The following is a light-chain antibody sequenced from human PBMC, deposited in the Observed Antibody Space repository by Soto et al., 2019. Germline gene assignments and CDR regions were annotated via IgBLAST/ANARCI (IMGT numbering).Light chain of an antibody. CDR1: QNVRSY. V-gene: IGKV1-39*01. J-gene: IGKJ5*01. Sequence: DTQMTQSPSSLSASVGDRVTITCRASQNVRSYVNWYQQKPGKAPNVLIYETSTLQDGVPSRFSGDGYGTDFTLTISSLQPEDFATYYCQQSYSTPSITFGQGTRLEIK. CDR3: QQSYSTPSIT. CDR2: ETS.